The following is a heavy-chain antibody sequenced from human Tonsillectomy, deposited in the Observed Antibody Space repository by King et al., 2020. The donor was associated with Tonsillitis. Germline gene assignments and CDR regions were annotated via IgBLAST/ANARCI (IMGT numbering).Heavy chain of an antibody. Sequence: VQLVESGGGVVQPGRSLRLSCAASGFTFSSYGMHWVRQAPGKGLEGVAAIWCVVSNKYYADYVKGRFTISRENSKNTLYLNMNSVRAEDTDVYYWARGPTRAVAGDYYYMDVWGKGTTVTVSS. CDR2: IWCVVSNK. J-gene: IGHJ6*03. CDR1: GFTFSSYG. CDR3: ARGPTRAVAGDYYYMDV. V-gene: IGHV3-33*08. D-gene: IGHD6-19*01.